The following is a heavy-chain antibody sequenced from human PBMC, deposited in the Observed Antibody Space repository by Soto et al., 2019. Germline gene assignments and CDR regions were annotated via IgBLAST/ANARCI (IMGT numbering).Heavy chain of an antibody. CDR2: MNPDDGKT. Sequence: ASVKVSCKVSGYTFTNYEVNWVRQASGQGLEWMGCMNPDDGKTIYAQKFQGRVTMTEDTSTDTAYMELSSLRSEDTAVYYCATGTLRWVMYGMDVWGQGTTVTVSS. D-gene: IGHD4-17*01. V-gene: IGHV1-24*01. J-gene: IGHJ6*02. CDR3: ATGTLRWVMYGMDV. CDR1: GYTFTNY.